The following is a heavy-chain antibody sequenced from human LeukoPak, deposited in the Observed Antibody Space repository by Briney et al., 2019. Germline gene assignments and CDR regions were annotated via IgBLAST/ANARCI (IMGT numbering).Heavy chain of an antibody. CDR1: GGTFGSYA. D-gene: IGHD4-23*01. J-gene: IGHJ5*02. CDR3: ARREYGGNSNWFDP. CDR2: IIPILGIA. Sequence: SVKVSCKASGGTFGSYAISWVRQAPGQGLEWMGRIIPILGIANYAQKFQGRVTITADKSTSTAYMELSSLRSEDTAVYYCARREYGGNSNWFDPWGQGTLVTVSS. V-gene: IGHV1-69*04.